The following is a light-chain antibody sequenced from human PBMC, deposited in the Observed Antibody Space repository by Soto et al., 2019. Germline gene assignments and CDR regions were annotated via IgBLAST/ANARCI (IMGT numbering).Light chain of an antibody. J-gene: IGKJ3*01. CDR2: AAS. V-gene: IGKV1-39*01. Sequence: DIQMTQSPSSLSASVGDRVTITCRASQSISSYLNWYQQKPGKAPKLLIYAASSLQSGVPSRFSCSGSGTDFTLTISSLQPEDFATYYCQQSYSTVLFGPGTKVDIK. CDR1: QSISSY. CDR3: QQSYSTVL.